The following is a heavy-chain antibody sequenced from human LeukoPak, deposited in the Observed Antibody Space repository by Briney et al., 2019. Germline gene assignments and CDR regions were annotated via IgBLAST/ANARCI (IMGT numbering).Heavy chain of an antibody. Sequence: ASVKVSCKASGYTFTSYAMHWVRQAPGQRLEWMGWINAGNGNTKYSQKFQGRVTVTRDTSASTAYMELSSLRSEDTAVYYCARGGSIAPFGYWGQGTLVTVSS. V-gene: IGHV1-3*01. CDR1: GYTFTSYA. J-gene: IGHJ4*02. CDR3: ARGGSIAPFGY. D-gene: IGHD6-6*01. CDR2: INAGNGNT.